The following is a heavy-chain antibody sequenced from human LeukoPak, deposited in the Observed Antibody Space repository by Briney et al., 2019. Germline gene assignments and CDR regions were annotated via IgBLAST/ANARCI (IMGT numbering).Heavy chain of an antibody. J-gene: IGHJ4*02. CDR3: TIQLLWFGELLDGDY. CDR1: GFTFSNAW. V-gene: IGHV3-15*01. CDR2: IKSKTDGGTT. Sequence: GGSLRLSCAASGFTFSNAWMSWVRQAPGKGLEWVGRIKSKTDGGTTDYAAPVKGRFTISRDDPKNTLYLQMNSLKTEDTAVYYCTIQLLWFGELLDGDYWGQGTLVTVSS. D-gene: IGHD3-10*01.